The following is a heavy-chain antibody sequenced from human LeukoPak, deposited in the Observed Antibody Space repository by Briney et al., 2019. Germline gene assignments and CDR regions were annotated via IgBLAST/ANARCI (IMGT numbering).Heavy chain of an antibody. CDR1: GYTFTSYG. Sequence: ASVKVSCKASGYTFTSYGISWVRQAPGQGLEWMGWISAYNGNTNYAQKLQGRVTMTTDTSTSTAYMELRSLRSDDTAVYYCARDGRLLWFGELKFDPWGQRDLVTVSS. CDR3: ARDGRLLWFGELKFDP. CDR2: ISAYNGNT. J-gene: IGHJ5*02. V-gene: IGHV1-18*01. D-gene: IGHD3-10*01.